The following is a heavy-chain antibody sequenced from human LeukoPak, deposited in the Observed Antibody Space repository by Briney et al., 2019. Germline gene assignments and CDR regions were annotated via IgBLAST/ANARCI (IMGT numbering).Heavy chain of an antibody. CDR3: ARTATGTWYSSGWYVGDY. J-gene: IGHJ4*02. CDR2: INPNSGGT. D-gene: IGHD6-19*01. Sequence: GASVKLSCMASGYTFTGYYMHWVRQAPGQGLEWMGWINPNSGGTNYAQKLEGRVTMARDTSTSTAYMDLSRLRSGDTAVYYCARTATGTWYSSGWYVGDYWGKGTLVTVSS. V-gene: IGHV1-2*02. CDR1: GYTFTGYY.